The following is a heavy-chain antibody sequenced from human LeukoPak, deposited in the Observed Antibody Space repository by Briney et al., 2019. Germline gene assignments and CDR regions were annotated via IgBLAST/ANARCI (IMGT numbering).Heavy chain of an antibody. CDR2: LNTDGSST. Sequence: GGSLRLSCAASGFXFSSYWIQWVRQAPGKGLVWVSRLNTDGSSTTYADSVRGRFTICRDNAKSTLYLQMNSLRAEDTAVYYCARVRDDYTYFDCWGQGTLVTVSS. CDR3: ARVRDDYTYFDC. J-gene: IGHJ4*02. CDR1: GFXFSSYW. D-gene: IGHD4-11*01. V-gene: IGHV3-74*01.